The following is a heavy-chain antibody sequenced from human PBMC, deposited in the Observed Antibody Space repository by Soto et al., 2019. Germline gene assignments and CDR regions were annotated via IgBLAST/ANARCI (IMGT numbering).Heavy chain of an antibody. J-gene: IGHJ6*02. CDR3: AREETAWPLAYGLDV. CDR2: IFRLSYM. Sequence: VGSLSLSYEASGFSFITYSMHWARKAPGKGLAWVSSIFRLSYMYYSYSVKGRFTISRDNAKNSVSLQMNSLRDEDTAVYYCAREETAWPLAYGLDVRGQGTTVTVSS. D-gene: IGHD2-21*02. V-gene: IGHV3-21*01. CDR1: GFSFITYS.